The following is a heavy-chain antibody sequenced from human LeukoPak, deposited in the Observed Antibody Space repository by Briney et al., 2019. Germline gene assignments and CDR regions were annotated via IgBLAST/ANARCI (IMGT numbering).Heavy chain of an antibody. CDR2: ISTRGGT. Sequence: SETLSLTCTVSGGSISSYHWSWIRQPAGKGLEWIGRISTRGGTNYNPSLKSRVTMSEDTSKNQFSLRLSSVTAADTAVYYCARDSPFTYYYDSSVYPFDYWGQGTLVTVSS. CDR3: ARDSPFTYYYDSSVYPFDY. J-gene: IGHJ4*02. D-gene: IGHD3-22*01. V-gene: IGHV4-4*07. CDR1: GGSISSYH.